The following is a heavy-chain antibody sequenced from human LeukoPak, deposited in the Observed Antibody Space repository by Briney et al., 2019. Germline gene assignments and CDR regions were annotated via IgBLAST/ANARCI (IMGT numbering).Heavy chain of an antibody. Sequence: ASVKVSCKASGYTFTSYYMHWVRQAPGQGLEWRGIINPSGGSTSYAQKFQGRVTMTRDTSTSTVYMELSSLRSEDTAVYYCARDWQYQRSYYYYGMDVWGQGTTVTVSS. CDR3: ARDWQYQRSYYYYGMDV. V-gene: IGHV1-46*01. CDR2: INPSGGST. J-gene: IGHJ6*02. D-gene: IGHD2-2*01. CDR1: GYTFTSYY.